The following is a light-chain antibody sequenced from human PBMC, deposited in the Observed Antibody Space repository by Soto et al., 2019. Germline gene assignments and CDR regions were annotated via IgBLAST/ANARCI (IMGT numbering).Light chain of an antibody. J-gene: IGKJ4*01. Sequence: EIVVTQSPATLSVSLGERVTLSYRASQSISSNLAWYQQKPGLPPRLLFYSASARATGTSARFSGSGSGTEFTLTISSLQSEDVAVYYCQQYHDWPPLTFGGGTKVQIK. CDR2: SAS. CDR3: QQYHDWPPLT. V-gene: IGKV3-15*01. CDR1: QSISSN.